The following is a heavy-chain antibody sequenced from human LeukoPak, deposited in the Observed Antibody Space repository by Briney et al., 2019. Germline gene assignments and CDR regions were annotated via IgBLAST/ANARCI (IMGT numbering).Heavy chain of an antibody. V-gene: IGHV1-69*04. J-gene: IGHJ6*02. CDR2: IIPILGIA. CDR1: GGTFSNYA. CDR3: ARDPYYYGMDV. Sequence: SVKVSCKASGGTFSNYAISWVRQAPGQGLEWMGRIIPILGIANYAQKFQGRVTITADKSTSTAYMELSSLRSEDTAVYYCARDPYYYGMDVWGQGTTVTVSS.